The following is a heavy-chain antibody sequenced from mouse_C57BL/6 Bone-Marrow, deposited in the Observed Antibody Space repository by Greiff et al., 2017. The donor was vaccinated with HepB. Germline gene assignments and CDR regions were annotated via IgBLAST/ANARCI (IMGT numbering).Heavy chain of an antibody. Sequence: EVQVVESGGGLVKPGGSLKLSCAASGFTFSDYGMHWVRQAPEKGLEWVAYISSGSSTIYYADTVKGRFTISRDNAKNPLFLQMTSLRSEDTAMYYCARGDDYFDYWGQGTTLTVSS. D-gene: IGHD3-3*01. CDR2: ISSGSSTI. V-gene: IGHV5-17*01. CDR3: ARGDDYFDY. J-gene: IGHJ2*01. CDR1: GFTFSDYG.